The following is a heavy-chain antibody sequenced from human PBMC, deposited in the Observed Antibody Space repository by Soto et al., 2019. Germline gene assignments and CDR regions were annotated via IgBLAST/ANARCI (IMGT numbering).Heavy chain of an antibody. CDR2: IIPIFGTA. V-gene: IGHV1-69*13. Sequence: ASVKVSCKASGGTFSSYAISWVRQAPGQGLEWMGGIIPIFGTANYAQKFQGRVTITADESTSTAYMELSSLRSEDTAVYYCAREQQLGLYYYYGMDVWGQGTTVTVSS. J-gene: IGHJ6*02. D-gene: IGHD6-13*01. CDR3: AREQQLGLYYYYGMDV. CDR1: GGTFSSYA.